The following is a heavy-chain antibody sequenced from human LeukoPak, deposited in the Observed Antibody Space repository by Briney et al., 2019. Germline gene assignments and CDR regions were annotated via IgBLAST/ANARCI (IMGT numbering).Heavy chain of an antibody. Sequence: ASVKVSCKASGYTFTSYYMHWVRQAPGQGLEWMRIINPSGGSTSYAQKFQGRVTMTRDTSTSTVYMELSSLRSEDTAVYYCARSRESNYYYYYMDVWGKGTTVAVSS. CDR2: INPSGGST. CDR1: GYTFTSYY. V-gene: IGHV1-46*01. CDR3: ARSRESNYYYYYMDV. J-gene: IGHJ6*03.